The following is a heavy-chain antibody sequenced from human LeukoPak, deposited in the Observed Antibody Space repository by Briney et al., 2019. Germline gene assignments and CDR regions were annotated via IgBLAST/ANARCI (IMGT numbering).Heavy chain of an antibody. CDR1: GYTFTSYD. D-gene: IGHD6-13*01. CDR3: ARGSPGIAGGDY. J-gene: IGHJ4*02. CDR2: MNPNSGST. Sequence: ASVKVSCKASGYTFTSYDINWVRQATGQGLEWMGWMNPNSGSTGYAQKFQGRVTMTRNTSISTAYMELSSLRSEDTAVYYCARGSPGIAGGDYWGQGTLVTVSS. V-gene: IGHV1-8*01.